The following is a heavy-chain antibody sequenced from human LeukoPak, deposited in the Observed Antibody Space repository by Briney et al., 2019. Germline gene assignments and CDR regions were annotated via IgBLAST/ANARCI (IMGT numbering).Heavy chain of an antibody. CDR1: GYTFTSYG. V-gene: IGHV1-18*01. D-gene: IGHD3-22*01. J-gene: IGHJ3*02. CDR3: ARYKPQTYYYDSSGPGGAFDI. CDR2: ISAYNGNT. Sequence: ASVKVSCKASGYTFTSYGISWVRQAPGQGLEWMGWISAYNGNTNYAQKLQGRVTMTTGTSTSTAYMELRSLRSDDTAVYYCARYKPQTYYYDSSGPGGAFDIWGQGTMVTVSS.